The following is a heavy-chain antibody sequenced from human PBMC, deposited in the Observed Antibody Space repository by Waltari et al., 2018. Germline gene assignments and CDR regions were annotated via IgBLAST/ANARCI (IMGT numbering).Heavy chain of an antibody. CDR1: GFTVSSNY. V-gene: IGHV3-53*01. J-gene: IGHJ4*02. CDR2: SYSGGST. D-gene: IGHD1-1*01. Sequence: EVQLVESGGGLIQPGVSLRLSCAASGFTVSSNYMSWVRQAPGKGLEWVSVSYSGGSTYYADSVKGRFTISRDNSKNTLYLQMNSLRAEDTAVYYCARVERGYYFDYWGQGTLVTVSS. CDR3: ARVERGYYFDY.